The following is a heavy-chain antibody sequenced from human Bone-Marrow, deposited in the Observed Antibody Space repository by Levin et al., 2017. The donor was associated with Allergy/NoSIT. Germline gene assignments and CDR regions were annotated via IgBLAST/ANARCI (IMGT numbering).Heavy chain of an antibody. D-gene: IGHD1/OR15-1a*01. Sequence: SETLSLTCAVSGGSFSDYVWIWIRQSPGKGPEWIGQINHSGFTDYNPSLKSRVTISLDTPKSQFSLRLRSVTATDAAKYYCARGRREAVWTKSILNYFYYGMDVWGQGTTVAVSS. CDR3: ARGRREAVWTKSILNYFYYGMDV. CDR2: INHSGFT. V-gene: IGHV4-34*01. CDR1: GGSFSDYV. J-gene: IGHJ6*02.